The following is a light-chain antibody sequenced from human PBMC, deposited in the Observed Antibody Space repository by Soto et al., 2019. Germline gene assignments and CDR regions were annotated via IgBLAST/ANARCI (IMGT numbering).Light chain of an antibody. CDR3: CSYAGSSTFEV. J-gene: IGLJ1*01. CDR2: EVT. V-gene: IGLV2-23*02. Sequence: QCVLTQPVSVSGSPGRASTISCTGTSSDVGSYNLVSWYQQHPGKAPKLMIYEVTKRPSGVSNRFSGSKSGNTASLTISGLQAEDEADYYCCSYAGSSTFEVFGTGTKVTVL. CDR1: SSDVGSYNL.